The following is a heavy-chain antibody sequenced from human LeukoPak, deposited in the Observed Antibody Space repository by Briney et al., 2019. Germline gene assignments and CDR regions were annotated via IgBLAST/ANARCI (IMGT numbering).Heavy chain of an antibody. Sequence: GASVEVSRKASGYTFTGYYMHWVRQAPGQGLEWMGWINPNSGGTNYAQKFQGRVTMTRDTSISTAYMELSRLRSDDTAVYYCARAVAVTMVQGVKYWGQGTLVTVSS. V-gene: IGHV1-2*02. CDR1: GYTFTGYY. CDR2: INPNSGGT. J-gene: IGHJ4*02. CDR3: ARAVAVTMVQGVKY. D-gene: IGHD3-10*01.